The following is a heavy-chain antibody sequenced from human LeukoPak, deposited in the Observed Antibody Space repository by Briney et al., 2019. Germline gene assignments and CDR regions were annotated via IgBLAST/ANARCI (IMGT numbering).Heavy chain of an antibody. D-gene: IGHD3-22*01. V-gene: IGHV3-23*01. Sequence: GGSLRLSCAASGFTFGSYGMSWVRQAPGKGLEWVSFITPNADRTSYADSVEGRFTVSRDNPRNTLYMQMNSLRDEDTAVYYCAIMHGYYDGSGYWVQWGQGTLVTVSS. CDR1: GFTFGSYG. CDR2: ITPNADRT. J-gene: IGHJ1*01. CDR3: AIMHGYYDGSGYWVQ.